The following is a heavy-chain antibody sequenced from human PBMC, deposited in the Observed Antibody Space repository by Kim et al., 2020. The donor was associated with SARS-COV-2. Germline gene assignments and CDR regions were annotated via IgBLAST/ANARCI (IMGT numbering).Heavy chain of an antibody. CDR1: GFTLNSCA. CDR3: AKDLPYDGYSSWRGLDC. Sequence: GGSLRLSCAASGFTLNSCAMSWVRQAPGKGLEWVSTISGSTGATFYADSVEGRFTISRDNSKNTLFLQLNSLRAEDTAVYYCAKDLPYDGYSSWRGLDCWGQGTLVTVSS. J-gene: IGHJ4*02. V-gene: IGHV3-23*01. D-gene: IGHD6-19*01. CDR2: ISGSTGAT.